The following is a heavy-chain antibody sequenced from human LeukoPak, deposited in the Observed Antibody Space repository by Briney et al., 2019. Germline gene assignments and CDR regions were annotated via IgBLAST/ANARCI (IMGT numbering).Heavy chain of an antibody. D-gene: IGHD3-10*01. CDR1: GFTFSSYA. Sequence: PGGSLRLSCAASGFTFSSYAMWGGRQAPGKGLEWVSDISGRGGSKYYADCVKGRVNIYRDKYKNALYLQMNSLRAEDTAVYYCAKDRGTYYYGSGSYYKGNDAFDIWGQGAMVTVSS. CDR3: AKDRGTYYYGSGSYYKGNDAFDI. CDR2: ISGRGGSK. J-gene: IGHJ3*02. V-gene: IGHV3-23*01.